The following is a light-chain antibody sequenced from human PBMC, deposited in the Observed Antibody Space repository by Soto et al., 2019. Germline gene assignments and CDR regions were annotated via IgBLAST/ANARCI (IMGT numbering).Light chain of an antibody. CDR2: GAS. Sequence: ENVLTQSPGILSLSPGERATLSCGASHSVTNNYIAWYQQKPGQAPRLLIFGASDRATGIPDRFSGGGSGTYFTLTISRLEPEDFAVYYCQQYGNSPRTCGQGTKLEIK. V-gene: IGKV3-20*01. CDR1: HSVTNNY. J-gene: IGKJ2*02. CDR3: QQYGNSPRT.